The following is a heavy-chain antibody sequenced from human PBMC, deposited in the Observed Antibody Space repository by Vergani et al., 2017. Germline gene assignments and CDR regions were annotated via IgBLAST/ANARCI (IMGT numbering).Heavy chain of an antibody. J-gene: IGHJ5*01. CDR3: AGGQYVDWVNWFDS. Sequence: QVQLVQSGAEVKKPGASVKVSCKASGYTFTSYDINWVRQATGQGLEWMGWMNPNSGNTGYAQKFQGRVTITRNTSIRTAYMELSSLRSEDTAVYYCAGGQYVDWVNWFDSWGQGTLVTVSS. V-gene: IGHV1-8*03. CDR2: MNPNSGNT. CDR1: GYTFTSYD. D-gene: IGHD3-9*01.